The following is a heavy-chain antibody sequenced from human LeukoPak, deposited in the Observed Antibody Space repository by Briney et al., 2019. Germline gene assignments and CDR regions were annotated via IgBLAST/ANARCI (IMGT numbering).Heavy chain of an antibody. Sequence: SETLSLTCTLSVDSISRYYWSWIRQPPGGGLEWIGYIYYSGSTNYNHSLKSRVTISVDTSKNQFSLKLSSVTAADTAVYYCARVYMTVAGTIGPAFDIWGQGTMVTVSS. CDR2: IYYSGST. J-gene: IGHJ3*02. CDR3: ARVYMTVAGTIGPAFDI. V-gene: IGHV4-59*01. CDR1: VDSISRYY. D-gene: IGHD6-19*01.